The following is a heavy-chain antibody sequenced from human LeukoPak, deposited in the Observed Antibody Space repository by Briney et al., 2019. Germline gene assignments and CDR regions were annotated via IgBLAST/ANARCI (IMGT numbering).Heavy chain of an antibody. Sequence: GGSLRLSCAASGCIFRHYGMHWLRQAPAKGLAGVAFIYNVGRRQWFGAPVRGRFPHFRENSKKPFLLEMKSLSPDEAAVYYCSKDPVVAANGYYMDVWGHGTMVTVSS. CDR2: IYNVGRRQ. D-gene: IGHD2-15*01. CDR3: SKDPVVAANGYYMDV. V-gene: IGHV3-30*02. J-gene: IGHJ6*03. CDR1: GCIFRHYG.